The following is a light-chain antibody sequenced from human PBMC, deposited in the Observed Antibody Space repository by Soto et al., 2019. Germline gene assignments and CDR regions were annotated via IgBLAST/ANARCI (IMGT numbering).Light chain of an antibody. CDR2: GAS. CDR1: QSISSGG. J-gene: IGKJ1*01. V-gene: IGKV3-20*01. CDR3: QQYNHWPPT. Sequence: EIVLTQSPGTLSLSPGERATLSCRASQSISSGGLAWYQQKPGQAPRLLIYGASSRATGIPDRFSGRGSGTDFTLTINTLEPEDFAVYYCQQYNHWPPTFGHGTKVDIK.